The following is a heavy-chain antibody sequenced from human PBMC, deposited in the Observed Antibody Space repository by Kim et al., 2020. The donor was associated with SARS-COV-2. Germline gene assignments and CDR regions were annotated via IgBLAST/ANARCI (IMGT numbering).Heavy chain of an antibody. CDR2: K. Sequence: KYYADSVKGRCTNSRDNSKNTLYLQMNSLRAEDTAVYYCARDLSGYYGMDVWGQGTTVTVSS. V-gene: IGHV3-33*01. CDR3: ARDLSGYYGMDV. J-gene: IGHJ6*02. D-gene: IGHD3-10*01.